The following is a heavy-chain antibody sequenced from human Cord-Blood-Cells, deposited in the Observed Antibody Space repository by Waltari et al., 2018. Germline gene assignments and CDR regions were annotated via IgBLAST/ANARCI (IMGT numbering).Heavy chain of an antibody. J-gene: IGHJ4*02. D-gene: IGHD1-7*01. CDR1: GYSISSGYY. Sequence: QVQLQESGPGLVKPSETLSLTCAVSGYSISSGYYWGWIRQPPGKGLEWIGSIYHSGSTYYNPSRKSRVTISVDTSKNQFSLKLSSVTAADTAVYYCASMAGTTDYWGQGTLVTVSS. CDR2: IYHSGST. V-gene: IGHV4-38-2*01. CDR3: ASMAGTTDY.